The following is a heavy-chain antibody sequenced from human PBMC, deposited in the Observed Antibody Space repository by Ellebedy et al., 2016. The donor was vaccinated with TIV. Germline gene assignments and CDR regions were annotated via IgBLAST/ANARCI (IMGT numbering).Heavy chain of an antibody. V-gene: IGHV1-46*04. CDR1: GYTFSNFF. Sequence: AASVKVSCKASGYTFSNFFMHWVRQAPGQGLEWMGKINPSDGSTSYAQKLQGRVTMTRETSTSTVYMQLSSLRSEDSAMYYCARSSFGSAYYGSIDYWGHGTLVTVSS. CDR3: ARSSFGSAYYGSIDY. CDR2: INPSDGST. J-gene: IGHJ4*01. D-gene: IGHD3-3*01.